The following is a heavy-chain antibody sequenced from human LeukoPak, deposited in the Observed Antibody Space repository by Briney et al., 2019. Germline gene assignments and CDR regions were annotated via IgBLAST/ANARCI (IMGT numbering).Heavy chain of an antibody. D-gene: IGHD5-24*01. CDR3: ARGMVEMATNFDY. Sequence: SVKVSCKASGGTFSSYAISWVRQAPGQGLEWMGGIIPIFGTANYAQKFQGRVTITADESTSTAYMELRSLRSDDTAVYYCARGMVEMATNFDYWGQGTLVTVSS. J-gene: IGHJ4*02. CDR2: IIPIFGTA. V-gene: IGHV1-69*13. CDR1: GGTFSSYA.